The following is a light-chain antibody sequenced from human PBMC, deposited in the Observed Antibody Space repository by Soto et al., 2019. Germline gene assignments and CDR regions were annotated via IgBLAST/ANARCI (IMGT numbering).Light chain of an antibody. CDR3: SSYAGSILI. J-gene: IGLJ2*01. Sequence: QSALTQPPSASGSPGQSVTISCAGTSSDIGGYKYVSWYQQHPGKTPKLMIYEVNKRPSGVPDRFSGSKSGNTASLTVSGLQAEDEADYYCSSYAGSILIFGGGTKLTVL. CDR2: EVN. V-gene: IGLV2-8*01. CDR1: SSDIGGYKY.